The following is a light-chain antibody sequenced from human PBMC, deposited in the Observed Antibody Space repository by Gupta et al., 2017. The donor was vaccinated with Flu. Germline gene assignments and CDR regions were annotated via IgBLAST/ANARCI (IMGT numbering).Light chain of an antibody. Sequence: GTLSLSPGERATLSCRASQSVSSSYLAWYQQKPGQAPRLLIYGASSRSTGIPDRFSGSGSGTDFTLTISRLEPEDFAVYYCQQYGSSPWTFGQGTKVEIK. J-gene: IGKJ1*01. CDR3: QQYGSSPWT. CDR2: GAS. V-gene: IGKV3-20*01. CDR1: QSVSSSY.